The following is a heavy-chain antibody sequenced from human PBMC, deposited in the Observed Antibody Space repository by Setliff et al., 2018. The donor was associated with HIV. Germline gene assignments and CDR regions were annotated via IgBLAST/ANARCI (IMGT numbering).Heavy chain of an antibody. CDR2: MYHGGST. D-gene: IGHD1-1*01. J-gene: IGHJ4*02. V-gene: IGHV4-39*07. CDR1: GASIITDPHY. Sequence: PSETLSLTCSVSGASIITDPHYWDWIRQSPGKGLEWIGSMYHGGSTNFPPSLKSRVTMSMDTSKNQFSLKVRSVTPADAAVYYCARDPLGYNWRRHFDLWGQGTLVTVSS. CDR3: ARDPLGYNWRRHFDL.